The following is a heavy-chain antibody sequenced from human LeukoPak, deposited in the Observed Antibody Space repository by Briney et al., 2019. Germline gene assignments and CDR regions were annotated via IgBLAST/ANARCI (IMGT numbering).Heavy chain of an antibody. J-gene: IGHJ6*03. CDR1: GGSISSYY. Sequence: SETLSLTCTVSGGSISSYYWSWIWQPPGKGLEWIVYIYYSGSTNYNPSLKSRVTISVDTSKNQFSLKLSSVTAADTAVYYCARDFTDSGSSLVYYYYYYMDVWGKGTTVTVSS. D-gene: IGHD1-26*01. CDR2: IYYSGST. V-gene: IGHV4-59*01. CDR3: ARDFTDSGSSLVYYYYYYMDV.